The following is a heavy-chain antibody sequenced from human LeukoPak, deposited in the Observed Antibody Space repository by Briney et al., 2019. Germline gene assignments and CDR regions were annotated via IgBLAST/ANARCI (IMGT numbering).Heavy chain of an antibody. CDR2: IYYSGGT. CDR3: ARARGGYNRSYDY. Sequence: PSETLSLTCTVSGGSISSYYWSWIRQPPGKGLEWIGYIYYSGGTNYNPSRKSRVTISVDTSKNQFSLKLSSVTAADTAVYYCARARGGYNRSYDYWGQGTLVTVSS. CDR1: GGSISSYY. J-gene: IGHJ4*02. D-gene: IGHD5-24*01. V-gene: IGHV4-59*01.